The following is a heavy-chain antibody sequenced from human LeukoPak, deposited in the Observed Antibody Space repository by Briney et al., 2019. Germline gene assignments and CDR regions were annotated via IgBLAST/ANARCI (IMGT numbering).Heavy chain of an antibody. J-gene: IGHJ5*02. V-gene: IGHV1-69*13. Sequence: SVKVSCKVSGYTLTELSMHWVRQAPGQGLEWMGGIIPIFGTANYAQKFQGRVTITADESTSTAYMELSSLRSEDTAVYYCASLSLYYDYVWGSYRSQHFDPWGQGTLVTVSS. CDR1: GYTLTELS. CDR2: IIPIFGTA. D-gene: IGHD3-16*01. CDR3: ASLSLYYDYVWGSYRSQHFDP.